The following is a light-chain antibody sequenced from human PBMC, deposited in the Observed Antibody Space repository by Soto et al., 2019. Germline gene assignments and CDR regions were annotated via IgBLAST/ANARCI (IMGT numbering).Light chain of an antibody. Sequence: QSVLTQPPSASGTPGQRGTISCSGSSSNIGVNYVYWYQKLPGTAPKLLIYRDNQRPSGVPDRFSGSKSGTSASLAISGLRSEDEGDYYCAAWDDSLSGYVFGTGTKVTVL. CDR1: SSNIGVNY. J-gene: IGLJ1*01. V-gene: IGLV1-47*01. CDR3: AAWDDSLSGYV. CDR2: RDN.